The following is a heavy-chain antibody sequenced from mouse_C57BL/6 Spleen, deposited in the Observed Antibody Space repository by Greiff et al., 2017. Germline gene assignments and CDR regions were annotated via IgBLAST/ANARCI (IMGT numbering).Heavy chain of an antibody. V-gene: IGHV1-52*01. D-gene: IGHD3-2*01. J-gene: IGHJ4*01. CDR3: ARESRQLYYAMDY. CDR2: IDPSDSET. Sequence: QVQLQQPGAGLVRPGSSVTLSCKASGYTFTSYWMHWVKQRPIQGLEWIGNIDPSDSETHYNQKFKDKATLTVDKSSSTAYMQRSSLTSEDSAVYFCARESRQLYYAMDYWGQGTSVTVSS. CDR1: GYTFTSYW.